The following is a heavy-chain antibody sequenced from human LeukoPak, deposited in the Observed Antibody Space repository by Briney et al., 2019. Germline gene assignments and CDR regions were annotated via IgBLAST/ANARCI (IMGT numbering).Heavy chain of an antibody. D-gene: IGHD1-26*01. CDR3: AKSGSRWEQPWAFDI. Sequence: QTGGSLRLSCAASGFTFSSYGMHWVRQAPGKGLEWVAVISYDGSNKYYADSVKGRFTISRDNSKNTLYLQMNSLRAEDTAVYYCAKSGSRWEQPWAFDIWGQGTMVTVSS. J-gene: IGHJ3*02. V-gene: IGHV3-30*18. CDR2: ISYDGSNK. CDR1: GFTFSSYG.